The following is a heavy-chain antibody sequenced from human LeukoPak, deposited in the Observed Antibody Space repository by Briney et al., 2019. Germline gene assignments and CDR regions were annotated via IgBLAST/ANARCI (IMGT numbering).Heavy chain of an antibody. CDR1: EFPFSKAW. Sequence: GGSLRLSCAVSEFPFSKAWMSWVRQAPGKGLEWVGRIKSKTDGGTTHYAAPVKGRFTISRDDSKNTLYLQMNSLKTEDTAVYYCTSVGFGPYYFDNWGQGTLVAVSS. CDR2: IKSKTDGGTT. V-gene: IGHV3-15*01. D-gene: IGHD3-10*01. CDR3: TSVGFGPYYFDN. J-gene: IGHJ4*02.